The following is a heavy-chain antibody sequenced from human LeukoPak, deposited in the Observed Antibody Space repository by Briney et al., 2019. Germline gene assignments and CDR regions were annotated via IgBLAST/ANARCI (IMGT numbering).Heavy chain of an antibody. CDR2: ISSSSSYI. CDR3: AKRATMVRGVSTFDY. V-gene: IGHV3-21*01. Sequence: GGSLRLSCAASGFTFSSYSMNWARQAPGKGLEWVSSISSSSSYIYYADSVKGRFTISRDNAKNSLYLQMNSLRAEDTAVYYCAKRATMVRGVSTFDYWGQGTLVTVSS. D-gene: IGHD3-10*01. J-gene: IGHJ4*02. CDR1: GFTFSSYS.